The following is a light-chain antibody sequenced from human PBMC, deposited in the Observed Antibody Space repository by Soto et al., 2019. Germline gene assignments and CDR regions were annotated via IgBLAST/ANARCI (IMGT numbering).Light chain of an antibody. J-gene: IGKJ4*01. CDR1: QDINNY. Sequence: DVQMTQSPSSLSASVGDRVTITCQASQDINNYLNWYQQKPGKVPKLLIYDASNLETGVPSRFSGGGSGTDFTFTISSLQPEDTATYYCQQYGNLVSFGGGTKVEI. CDR3: QQYGNLVS. CDR2: DAS. V-gene: IGKV1-33*01.